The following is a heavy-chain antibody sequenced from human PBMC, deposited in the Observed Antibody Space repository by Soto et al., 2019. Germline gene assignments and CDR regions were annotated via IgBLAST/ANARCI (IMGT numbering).Heavy chain of an antibody. V-gene: IGHV3-33*08. CDR3: ARGETYYDILTGPYGMDV. Sequence: GGSLRLSCAASGFTFSDYYMHWVRQAPGKGLEWVAVIWYDGSNKYYADSVKGRFTISRDNSKNTLYLQMNSLRAEDTAVYYCARGETYYDILTGPYGMDVWGQGTTVTVSS. CDR1: GFTFSDYY. D-gene: IGHD3-9*01. J-gene: IGHJ6*02. CDR2: IWYDGSNK.